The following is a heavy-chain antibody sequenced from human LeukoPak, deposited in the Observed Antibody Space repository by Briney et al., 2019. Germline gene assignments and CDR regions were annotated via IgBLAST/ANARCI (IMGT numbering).Heavy chain of an antibody. Sequence: PSETLSLTCTVSGGSISSSSYYWGWIRQPPGKGLEWIGSIYYSGSTYYNPSLKSRVTISVNTSKNQFSLKLSSVTAADTAVYYCARPYSSGWYYFDYWGQGTLVTVSS. J-gene: IGHJ4*02. V-gene: IGHV4-39*01. CDR2: IYYSGST. D-gene: IGHD6-19*01. CDR3: ARPYSSGWYYFDY. CDR1: GGSISSSSYY.